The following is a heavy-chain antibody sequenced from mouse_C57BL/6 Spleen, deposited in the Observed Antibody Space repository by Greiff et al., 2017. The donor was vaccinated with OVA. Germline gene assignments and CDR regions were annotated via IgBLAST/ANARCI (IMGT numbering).Heavy chain of an antibody. J-gene: IGHJ2*01. V-gene: IGHV1-5*01. Sequence: VQLKESGTVLARPGASVKMSCKPSGYTFTSYWMHWVKQRPGQGLEWIGAIYPGNSDTSYNQKFKGKAKLTAVTSASTAYMELSSLTNEDSAVYYCTRETYYSNPYYFDYWGQGTTLTVSS. CDR3: TRETYYSNPYYFDY. CDR1: GYTFTSYW. D-gene: IGHD2-5*01. CDR2: IYPGNSDT.